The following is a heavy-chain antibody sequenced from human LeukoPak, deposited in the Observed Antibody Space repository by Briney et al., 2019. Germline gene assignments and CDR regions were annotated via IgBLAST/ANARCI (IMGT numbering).Heavy chain of an antibody. CDR2: IYWDDDK. CDR3: AHASTTVTGFDY. J-gene: IGHJ4*02. V-gene: IGHV2-5*02. Sequence: SGPTLVKPTQTLTLTCTFSGFSLSTSGVGVGWIRHPPGKALPWLALIYWDDDKRYSPSLKSRLTITKDTSKNQVVLTMTNMDPVDTATYYCAHASTTVTGFDYWGQGTLVTVSS. D-gene: IGHD4-17*01. CDR1: GFSLSTSGVG.